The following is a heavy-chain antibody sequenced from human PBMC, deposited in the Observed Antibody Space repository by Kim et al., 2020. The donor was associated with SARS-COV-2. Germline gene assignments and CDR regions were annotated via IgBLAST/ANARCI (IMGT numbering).Heavy chain of an antibody. CDR3: ATVRHGIIVGTSDY. CDR1: GFTFRTYW. Sequence: GGSLRLSCAASGFTFRTYWMSWVRQTPGKGLEWVANIKEDGSEKYYVDSVNGRFTISRDNAKNSLYLQMNSLRVEDTAVYYCATVRHGIIVGTSDYWGQG. D-gene: IGHD1-26*01. V-gene: IGHV3-7*03. J-gene: IGHJ4*02. CDR2: IKEDGSEK.